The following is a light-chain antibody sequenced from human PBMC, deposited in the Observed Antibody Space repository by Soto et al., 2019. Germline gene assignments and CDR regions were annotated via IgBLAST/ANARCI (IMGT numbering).Light chain of an antibody. CDR2: RNT. Sequence: QSVLTQPPSASGTPGQTVTISCSGSNSNIGSNYVYWYQQVPGRAPRLLIYRNTQRPSGVPDRFSGSKSGTSASLVIRGLRSEDEADYYCAGWEDSLTGVGFGGGTKLTVL. J-gene: IGLJ2*01. CDR1: NSNIGSNY. CDR3: AGWEDSLTGVG. V-gene: IGLV1-47*01.